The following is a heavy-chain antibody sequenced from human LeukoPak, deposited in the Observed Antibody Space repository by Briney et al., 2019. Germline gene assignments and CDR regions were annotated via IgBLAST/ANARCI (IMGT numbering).Heavy chain of an antibody. Sequence: GGSLRLSCAASGFTFSTCAMSWVRQAPGKGLVWVSRIASDGSSTTYADSVKGRFSISRDNAKNTLYLQMNSLRVEDTAVYYCARGRPHGNDYWGQGTLVTVSS. J-gene: IGHJ4*02. CDR1: GFTFSTCA. D-gene: IGHD4-23*01. CDR3: ARGRPHGNDY. V-gene: IGHV3-74*01. CDR2: IASDGSST.